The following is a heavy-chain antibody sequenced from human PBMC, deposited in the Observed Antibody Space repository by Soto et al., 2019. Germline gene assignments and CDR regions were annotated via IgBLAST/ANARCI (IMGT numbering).Heavy chain of an antibody. D-gene: IGHD1-26*01. CDR3: ARGGSTDGGDFDY. V-gene: IGHV1-69*02. Sequence: ASVKVSCKASGGTFSSYTISWVRQAPGQGLEWMGRIIPILGIANYAQKFQGRVTITADKSTSTAYMELSSLRSEDTAVYYCARGGSTDGGDFDYWGQGTLVTVSS. CDR1: GGTFSSYT. J-gene: IGHJ4*02. CDR2: IIPILGIA.